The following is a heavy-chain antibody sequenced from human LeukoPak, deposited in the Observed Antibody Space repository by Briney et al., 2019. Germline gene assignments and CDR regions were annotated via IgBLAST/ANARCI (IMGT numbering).Heavy chain of an antibody. Sequence: GGSLRLSCEASGFTFSSHTMNWVRQAPGKGLEWVSYISGGSDTIYYADSVKGRFTISRDNAENSLYLQMSSLRAEDTAVYYCARLDRYYFDSSGYTYYYYMDVWGKGTTVTVSS. CDR2: ISGGSDTI. V-gene: IGHV3-48*01. CDR3: ARLDRYYFDSSGYTYYYYMDV. J-gene: IGHJ6*03. CDR1: GFTFSSHT. D-gene: IGHD3-22*01.